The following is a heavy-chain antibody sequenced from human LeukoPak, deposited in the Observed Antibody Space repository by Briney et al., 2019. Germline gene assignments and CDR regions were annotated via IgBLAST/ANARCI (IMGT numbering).Heavy chain of an antibody. CDR2: INPNSGGT. J-gene: IGHJ6*03. CDR3: ARPNYDILTGYYYMDV. V-gene: IGHV1-2*02. CDR1: GYTFTGYY. Sequence: ASVKVSCKASGYTFTGYYMHWVRQAPGQGLEWMGWINPNSGGTNYAQKFQGRVTMTRDTSISTAYMELSRLRSDDTAVYYCARPNYDILTGYYYMDVWGKGTTVTISS. D-gene: IGHD3-9*01.